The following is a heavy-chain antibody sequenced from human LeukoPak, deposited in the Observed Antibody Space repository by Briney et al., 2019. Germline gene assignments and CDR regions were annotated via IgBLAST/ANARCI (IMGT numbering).Heavy chain of an antibody. CDR3: ARGGDYKNDY. V-gene: IGHV3-74*01. CDR1: RFTFSSYW. D-gene: IGHD4-17*01. CDR2: INGAGSSI. Sequence: PGGSLRLSCAASRFTFSSYWMHWVRQTPGKGLVWVSRINGAGSSISYADSVKGRVTISRDNAKNTLYLQMNNLRAEDTAVYYCARGGDYKNDYWGQGTLVTVSS. J-gene: IGHJ4*02.